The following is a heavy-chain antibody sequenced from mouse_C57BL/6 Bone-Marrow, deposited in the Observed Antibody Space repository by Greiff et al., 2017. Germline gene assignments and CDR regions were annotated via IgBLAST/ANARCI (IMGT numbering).Heavy chain of an antibody. CDR2: ISYDGSN. J-gene: IGHJ3*01. Sequence: EVQLQQSGPGLVKPSQSLSLTCSVTGYSITSGYYWNWIRQFPGNKLEWMGYISYDGSNNYNPSLKNRISITRDTSKNQFFLKLNSVTTEDTATYYGASEEPSMAPFAYWGQGTLVTVSA. D-gene: IGHD1-1*02. V-gene: IGHV3-6*01. CDR1: GYSITSGYY. CDR3: ASEEPSMAPFAY.